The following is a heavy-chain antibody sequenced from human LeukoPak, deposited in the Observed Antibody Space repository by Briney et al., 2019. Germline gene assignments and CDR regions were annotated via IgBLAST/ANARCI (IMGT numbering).Heavy chain of an antibody. D-gene: IGHD3-22*01. Sequence: SETLSLTCAVYGGSFSGYYWSWIRQPPGKGLEWIGEINHSGSINYNPSLKSRVTISVDTSKNQHSLKLSSVTAADTAVYYCARGRENMIVVARHAPDDAFDIWGQGTMVTVSS. CDR2: INHSGSI. CDR3: ARGRENMIVVARHAPDDAFDI. J-gene: IGHJ3*02. CDR1: GGSFSGYY. V-gene: IGHV4-34*01.